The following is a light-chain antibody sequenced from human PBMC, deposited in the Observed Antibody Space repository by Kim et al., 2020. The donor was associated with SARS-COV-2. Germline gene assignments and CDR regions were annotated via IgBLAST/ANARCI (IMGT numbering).Light chain of an antibody. J-gene: IGLJ3*02. Sequence: QAGLTQPPSVSKDLRQTATLTCTGNSTNVGNQGAAWLQQHQGHPPKLLFYRDNKRPSGISERFSASWTGNTASLTISGLQPEDEADYYCSSWDTSLPAWVFGGGTKLTVL. CDR1: STNVGNQG. CDR3: SSWDTSLPAWV. CDR2: RDN. V-gene: IGLV10-54*04.